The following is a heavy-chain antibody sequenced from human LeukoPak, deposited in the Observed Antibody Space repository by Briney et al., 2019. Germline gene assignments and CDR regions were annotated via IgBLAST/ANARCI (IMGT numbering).Heavy chain of an antibody. CDR2: ISGSGGST. D-gene: IGHD6-19*01. Sequence: SGGSLRLSCAASGFTFSSYAMSWVRQAPGKGLEWVSAISGSGGSTDYADSVKGRFTISRDNSKNTLCLQMNSLRAEDTAVYYCAKDWSGRYDAFDIWGQGTMVTVSS. J-gene: IGHJ3*02. CDR3: AKDWSGRYDAFDI. CDR1: GFTFSSYA. V-gene: IGHV3-23*01.